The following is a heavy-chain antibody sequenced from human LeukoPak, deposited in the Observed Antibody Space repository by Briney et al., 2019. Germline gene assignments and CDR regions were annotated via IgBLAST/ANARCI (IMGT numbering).Heavy chain of an antibody. J-gene: IGHJ4*01. CDR2: IYTSGST. CDR3: AREFQPYSSGWYYFDY. V-gene: IGHV4-4*07. Sequence: PSETLSLTCTVSGGSISSYYWSWIRQPAGKGLEWIGRIYTSGSTNYNPSLKSRVTMSVDTSKNQFSLKLSSVTAADTAVYYCAREFQPYSSGWYYFDYWGQEPWSPSPQ. CDR1: GGSISSYY. D-gene: IGHD6-19*01.